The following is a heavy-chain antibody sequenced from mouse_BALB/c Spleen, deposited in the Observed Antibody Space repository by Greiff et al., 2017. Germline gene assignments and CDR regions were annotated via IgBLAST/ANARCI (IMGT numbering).Heavy chain of an antibody. Sequence: VQLQQPGAELVKPGTSVKLSCKASGYNFTSYWINWVKLRPGQGLEWIGDIYPGSGSTNYNEKFKSKATLTVDTSSSTAYMQLSSLASEDSALYYCARRRWLLDAMDYWGQGTSVTVSS. CDR2: IYPGSGST. J-gene: IGHJ4*01. D-gene: IGHD2-3*01. V-gene: IGHV1-55*01. CDR3: ARRRWLLDAMDY. CDR1: GYNFTSYW.